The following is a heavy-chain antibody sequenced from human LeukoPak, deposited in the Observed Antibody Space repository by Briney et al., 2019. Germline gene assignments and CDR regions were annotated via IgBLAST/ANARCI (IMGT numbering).Heavy chain of an antibody. CDR2: IISNGGST. CDR3: ARGRYCSSTSCPDDAFDI. CDR1: GFTFSSYA. D-gene: IGHD2-2*01. J-gene: IGHJ3*02. Sequence: GGSLRLSCAASGFTFSSYAMHWVRQAPGKGLEYVSAIISNGGSTYYANSVKGRFTISRDNSKNTLYLQMGSLRAEDMAVYYCARGRYCSSTSCPDDAFDIWGQGTMVTVSS. V-gene: IGHV3-64*01.